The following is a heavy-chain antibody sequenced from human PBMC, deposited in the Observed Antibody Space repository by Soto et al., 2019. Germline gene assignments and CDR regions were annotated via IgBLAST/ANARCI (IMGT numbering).Heavy chain of an antibody. CDR3: ALALGPTTGLDY. V-gene: IGHV4-31*02. CDR1: GASTVSHYH. J-gene: IGHJ4*02. CDR2: IFNSGTT. D-gene: IGHD1-26*01. Sequence: SETLSLTCSVSGASTVSHYHWTCIRQPPGKGLEWMGYIFNSGTTFYNPPLTSRLSISMDTSGNHFSLELRSVTAADTAVYYCALALGPTTGLDYWGQGTLVTVSS.